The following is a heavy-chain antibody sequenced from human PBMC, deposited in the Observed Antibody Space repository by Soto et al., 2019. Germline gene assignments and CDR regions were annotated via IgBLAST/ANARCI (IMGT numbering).Heavy chain of an antibody. CDR1: GFTFSSYA. D-gene: IGHD6-19*01. J-gene: IGHJ3*02. CDR3: AKDPRVGVAVAPHDAFDI. V-gene: IGHV3-23*01. CDR2: ISGSGGST. Sequence: GGSLRLCCAASGFTFSSYAMSWVRQAPGKGLEWVSAISGSGGSTYYADSVKGRFTISRDNSKNTLYLQMNSLRAEDTAVYYCAKDPRVGVAVAPHDAFDIWGQGTMVTVSS.